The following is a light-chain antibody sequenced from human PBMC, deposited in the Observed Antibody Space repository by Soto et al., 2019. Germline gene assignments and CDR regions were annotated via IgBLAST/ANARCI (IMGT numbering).Light chain of an antibody. CDR1: QSVSSNY. J-gene: IGKJ1*01. V-gene: IGKV3-20*01. CDR3: QQYDSSPWT. Sequence: EIVLTQSPGTLSLSPGERATLSCRASQSVSSNYLAWYQQKPGQAPRLLIHGASSRATGIPDRFSGSGSGTAFTLTISRLEPEDFAVYYCQQYDSSPWTFGQGTKVEIK. CDR2: GAS.